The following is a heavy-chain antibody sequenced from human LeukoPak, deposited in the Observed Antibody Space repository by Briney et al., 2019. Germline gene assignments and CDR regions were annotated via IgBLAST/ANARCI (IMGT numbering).Heavy chain of an antibody. V-gene: IGHV1-46*01. J-gene: IGHJ6*02. CDR2: INPSGGST. CDR1: GYTFTSYY. Sequence: ASVKVSCKASGYTFTSYYMHWVRQAPGQGLEWMGIINPSGGSTSYAQKFQGRVTMTRDTSTSTVYMELSSLRSEDTAVYYCARTARAYYDSSGYHYYYYGMDVWGQGTTVTVSS. D-gene: IGHD3-22*01. CDR3: ARTARAYYDSSGYHYYYYGMDV.